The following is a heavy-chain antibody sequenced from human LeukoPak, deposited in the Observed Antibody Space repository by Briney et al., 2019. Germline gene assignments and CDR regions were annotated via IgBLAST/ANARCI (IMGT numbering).Heavy chain of an antibody. J-gene: IGHJ4*02. CDR3: AREAAVAGLDY. V-gene: IGHV3-21*01. CDR2: ISSSSSYI. CDR1: GFTFSSYS. D-gene: IGHD6-19*01. Sequence: PGESLRLSCAASGFTFSSYSMNWVRQAPGKGLEWVSSISSSSSYIYYADSVKGRFTISRDNSKNTLCLQMNSLRAEDTAVYYCAREAAVAGLDYWGQGTLVTVSS.